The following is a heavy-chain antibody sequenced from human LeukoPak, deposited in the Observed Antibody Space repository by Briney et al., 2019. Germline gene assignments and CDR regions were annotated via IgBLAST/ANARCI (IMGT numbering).Heavy chain of an antibody. CDR3: ARGDPSRYCSGGSCYSVQPSFDY. CDR2: INHSGST. V-gene: IGHV4-34*01. CDR1: GGSFSGYY. Sequence: SETLSLTCAVYGGSFSGYYWSSIRQPPGKGLEWIGEINHSGSTNYNPSLKSLVTISVYTSKNQFSLKLSSVTAADTAVYYCARGDPSRYCSGGSCYSVQPSFDYWGQGTQVTVSS. D-gene: IGHD2-15*01. J-gene: IGHJ4*02.